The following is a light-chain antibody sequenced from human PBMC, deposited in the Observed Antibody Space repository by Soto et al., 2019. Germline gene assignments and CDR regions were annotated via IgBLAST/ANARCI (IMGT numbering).Light chain of an antibody. J-gene: IGKJ1*01. CDR3: QQYNNWPPWT. V-gene: IGKV3-15*01. CDR2: GAS. Sequence: EIVMTQSPATLSVSPGERATLSCRASQSVSSNLAWYQQKPGQAPRLLIYGASTRATGIPARFSGSVSGTDFTLTISSLQSEDFAFYYCQQYNNWPPWTFGQGTKVEIK. CDR1: QSVSSN.